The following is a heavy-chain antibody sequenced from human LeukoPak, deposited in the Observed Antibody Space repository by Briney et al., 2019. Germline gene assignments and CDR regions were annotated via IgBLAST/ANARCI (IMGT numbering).Heavy chain of an antibody. CDR3: ARGLRLPSRSTPAVPHV. CDR2: INHSGTT. CDR1: GGSFSDYY. J-gene: IGHJ6*04. V-gene: IGHV4-34*01. D-gene: IGHD2/OR15-2a*01. Sequence: TTSETLSLTCAVYGGSFSDYYWNWIRQPPGKGLEWIGEINHSGTTNYNPSLKSRVTISVDTSKNQFSLRLSSVTAADTAAYYCARGLRLPSRSTPAVPHVWGKGTTVTVSA.